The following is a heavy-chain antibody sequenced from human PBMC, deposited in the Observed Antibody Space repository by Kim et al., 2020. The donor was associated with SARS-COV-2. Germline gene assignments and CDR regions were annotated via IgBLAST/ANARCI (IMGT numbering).Heavy chain of an antibody. CDR3: ATKGGVYSSSWYALGPFDY. D-gene: IGHD6-13*01. V-gene: IGHV7-4-1*02. CDR2: INTNTGNP. J-gene: IGHJ4*02. CDR1: GYTFTSYA. Sequence: ASVKVSCKASGYTFTSYAMNWVRQAPGQGLEWMGWINTNTGNPTYAQGFTGRFVFSLDTSVSTAYLQISSLKAEDTAVYYCATKGGVYSSSWYALGPFDYWGQGTLVTVSS.